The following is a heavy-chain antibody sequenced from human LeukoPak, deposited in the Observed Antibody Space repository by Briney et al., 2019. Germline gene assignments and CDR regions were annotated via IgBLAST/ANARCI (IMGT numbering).Heavy chain of an antibody. Sequence: GGSLRLSCAASGFTFSSYAMSWVRQAPGKGLEWVSTISGSGGSTYYADSVKGRFTISRDNSKNTLYLQMNSLRAEDTAVYYCAKDHCGGDCYLLTHFDYRGQGTLVTVSS. J-gene: IGHJ4*02. CDR2: ISGSGGST. V-gene: IGHV3-23*01. D-gene: IGHD2-21*02. CDR3: AKDHCGGDCYLLTHFDY. CDR1: GFTFSSYA.